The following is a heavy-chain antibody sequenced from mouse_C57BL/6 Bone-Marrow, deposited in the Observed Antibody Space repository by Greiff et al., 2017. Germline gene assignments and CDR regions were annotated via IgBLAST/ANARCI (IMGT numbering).Heavy chain of an antibody. CDR1: GYTFTDYE. CDR3: TRIPITTVVATVGQDY. CDR2: IDPETGGT. Sequence: QVQLKQSGAELVRPGASVTLSCKASGYTFTDYEMHWVKQTPVHGLEWIGAIDPETGGTAYNQKFKGKAILTADKSSSTAYMELRSLTSEDSAVYYCTRIPITTVVATVGQDYWGQGTTLTVSS. J-gene: IGHJ2*01. V-gene: IGHV1-15*01. D-gene: IGHD1-1*01.